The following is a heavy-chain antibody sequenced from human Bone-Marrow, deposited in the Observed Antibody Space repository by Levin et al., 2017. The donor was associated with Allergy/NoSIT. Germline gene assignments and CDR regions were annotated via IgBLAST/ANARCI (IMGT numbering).Heavy chain of an antibody. V-gene: IGHV3-73*01. Sequence: GGSLRLSCAASGFTFSGSAMHWVRQASGKGLEWVGRIRSKANSYATAYAASVKGRFTISRDDSKNTAYLQMNSLKTEDTAVYYCFNLPNSSGRDYWGQGTLVTVSS. J-gene: IGHJ4*02. D-gene: IGHD6-19*01. CDR1: GFTFSGSA. CDR2: IRSKANSYAT. CDR3: FNLPNSSGRDY.